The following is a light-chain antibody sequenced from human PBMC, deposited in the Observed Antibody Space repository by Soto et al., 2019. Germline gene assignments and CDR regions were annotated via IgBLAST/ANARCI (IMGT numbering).Light chain of an antibody. V-gene: IGKV3-20*01. CDR2: GAS. J-gene: IGKJ4*01. Sequence: IVLTQSPGTLSLSPGESATLSCRASQTVPNNYLAWYQRKPGQAHRLLIHGASSRATGIPDRFSGSGSGADFTLAISRLEPEDVAVYYCQQYGTSPPLTFSGGTTVEIK. CDR3: QQYGTSPPLT. CDR1: QTVPNNY.